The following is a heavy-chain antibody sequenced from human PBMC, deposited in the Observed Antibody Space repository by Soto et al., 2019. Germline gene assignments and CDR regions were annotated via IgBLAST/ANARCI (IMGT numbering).Heavy chain of an antibody. V-gene: IGHV3-15*01. J-gene: IGHJ4*01. CDR3: TRGGSANHAY. Sequence: PGGSLRLSCAASGFTFRNAWMTWVRQAPGKGLEWVGRIKSKSDGGTTDYAAPVRGRFTISRDDSKNTLYVQMNSLKIEDTAVYYCTRGGSANHAYWGHGTLVTDSS. CDR2: IKSKSDGGTT. D-gene: IGHD3-16*01. CDR1: GFTFRNAW.